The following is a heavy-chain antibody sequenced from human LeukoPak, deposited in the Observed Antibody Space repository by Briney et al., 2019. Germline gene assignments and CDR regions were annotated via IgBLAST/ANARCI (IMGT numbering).Heavy chain of an antibody. D-gene: IGHD2-2*01. CDR1: GYSISSSSYY. CDR3: ARVIVVVQPAPYFDY. CDR2: IYYSGST. J-gene: IGHJ4*02. Sequence: SETLSLTCTVSGYSISSSSYYWGWIRQPPGKGLEWIGSIYYSGSTYYNPSLKSRVTISVDTSKNQFSLKLSSVTAADTAVYYFARVIVVVQPAPYFDYWGQGTLVTVSS. V-gene: IGHV4-39*07.